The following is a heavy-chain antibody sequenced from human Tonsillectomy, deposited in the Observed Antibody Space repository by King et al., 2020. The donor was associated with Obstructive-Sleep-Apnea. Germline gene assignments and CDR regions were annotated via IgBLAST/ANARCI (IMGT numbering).Heavy chain of an antibody. V-gene: IGHV3-9*01. CDR3: AKDVAYYGSGIDY. CDR1: GFTFDDYA. CDR2: ISWNSGSI. Sequence: VQLVESGGGLVQPGRSLRLSCAASGFTFDDYAMHWVRQAPGKGLEWVSGISWNSGSIGYADSVKGRFTISRDNAKNSLYLQMNSLRAEDTALYYGAKDVAYYGSGIDYWGQGTLVTVSS. D-gene: IGHD3-10*01. J-gene: IGHJ4*02.